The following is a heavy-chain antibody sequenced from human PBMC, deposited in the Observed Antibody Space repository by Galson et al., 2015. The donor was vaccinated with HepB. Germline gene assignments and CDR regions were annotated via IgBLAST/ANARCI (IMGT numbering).Heavy chain of an antibody. Sequence: LRLSCAASGFTFSSHWMAWVRRAPGKGLEWVASTNEDGSATYDVDSVKGRFTMSRDNAKNLLYLEMNSLRVEDTAVYYCARHGFWNVDYWGQGTLVTVSS. CDR1: GFTFSSHW. V-gene: IGHV3-7*03. CDR2: TNEDGSAT. J-gene: IGHJ4*02. D-gene: IGHD1-1*01. CDR3: ARHGFWNVDY.